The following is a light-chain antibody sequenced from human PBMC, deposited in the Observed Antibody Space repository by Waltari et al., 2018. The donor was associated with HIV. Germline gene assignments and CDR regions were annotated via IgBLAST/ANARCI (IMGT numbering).Light chain of an antibody. J-gene: IGKJ2*01. CDR1: QSVSSN. V-gene: IGKV3-15*01. CDR2: GAS. CDR3: QQYNNWPPVDT. Sequence: EIVMTQSPATLSVSPGERATLSCRASQSVSSNLAWYQQKPGQAPRLLIYGASTRATGIPARFRGSGSGTEFTLTISSLQSEDFAVYYCQQYNNWPPVDTFGQGTKLEIK.